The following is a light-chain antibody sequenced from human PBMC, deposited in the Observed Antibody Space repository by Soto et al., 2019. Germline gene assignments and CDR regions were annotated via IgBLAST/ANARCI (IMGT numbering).Light chain of an antibody. J-gene: IGKJ2*01. CDR1: QSFTGM. Sequence: DIQMTQSPSTLSAPVGDRVTITCRASQSFTGMLAWYQQKPGKAPKLLIYDASSLKSGVPSRFSGSGSGTEFTLTISSLQPDDFATYYCQQYNSYSTFGQGTRLEIK. CDR2: DAS. CDR3: QQYNSYST. V-gene: IGKV1-5*01.